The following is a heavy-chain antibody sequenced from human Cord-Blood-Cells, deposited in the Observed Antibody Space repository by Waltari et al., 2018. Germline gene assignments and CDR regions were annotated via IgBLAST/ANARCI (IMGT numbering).Heavy chain of an antibody. D-gene: IGHD6-19*01. Sequence: EVQLVESGGGLVQPGGSLRLSCAASGFTFSSYWMSWVRQAPGKGLEWVANIKQDVSEKYYVDSGKCRFTISRDNAKNSLYLQMNSLRAEDTAVYYCARSPMYSSGWLNYWGQGTRVTVSS. CDR3: ARSPMYSSGWLNY. CDR1: GFTFSSYW. CDR2: IKQDVSEK. J-gene: IGHJ4*02. V-gene: IGHV3-7*01.